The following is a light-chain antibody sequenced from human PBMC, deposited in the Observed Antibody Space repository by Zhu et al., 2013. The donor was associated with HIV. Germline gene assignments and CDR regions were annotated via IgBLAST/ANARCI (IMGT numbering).Light chain of an antibody. CDR3: QQYGSSPWT. V-gene: IGKV3-20*01. CDR2: GAS. Sequence: EIVMTQSPATLSVSPGERAALSCRASQSVSINLAWYQQKPGQAPRLLIYGASTRATGIPDRFTGTGSGTDFTLTISRLAPEDFAVYYCQQYGSSPWTFGQGTKVEIK. J-gene: IGKJ1*01. CDR1: QSVSIN.